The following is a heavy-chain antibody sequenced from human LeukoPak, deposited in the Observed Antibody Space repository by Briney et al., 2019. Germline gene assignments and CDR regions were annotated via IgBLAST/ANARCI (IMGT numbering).Heavy chain of an antibody. V-gene: IGHV1-69*13. CDR3: ARPVHCGSGTPTRGYYYGMDV. Sequence: SVKVSCKASGGTFSSYAISWVRQAPGQGLEWMGGIIPIFGTANYAQKFQGRVTITADESTSTAYMELSSLRSEDTAVYYCARPVHCGSGTPTRGYYYGMDVWGEGTTVTVSS. CDR1: GGTFSSYA. J-gene: IGHJ6*04. D-gene: IGHD3-10*01. CDR2: IIPIFGTA.